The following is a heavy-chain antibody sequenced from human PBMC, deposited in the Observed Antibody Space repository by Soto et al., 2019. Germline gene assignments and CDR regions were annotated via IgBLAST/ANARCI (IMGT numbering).Heavy chain of an antibody. CDR1: GYSFTNYW. Sequence: GESLKISCKGSGYSFTNYWISWVRQMPGEGLEWMGRIDPSDSYTTYSPSFQGHVTISADRSISTASLQWSSLKASDTAMYYCARHAVTATLTGGIDVWGQGTTVTVSS. D-gene: IGHD2-21*02. J-gene: IGHJ6*02. V-gene: IGHV5-10-1*01. CDR3: ARHAVTATLTGGIDV. CDR2: IDPSDSYT.